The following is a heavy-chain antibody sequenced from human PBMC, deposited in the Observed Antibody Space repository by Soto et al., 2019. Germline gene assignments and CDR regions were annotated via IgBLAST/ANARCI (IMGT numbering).Heavy chain of an antibody. Sequence: QVQLQESGPGLVKPAQTLSLTCTVSGASISHGDYYWSWIRQPPGKGLEWIGHIDYSGKTSYNSSLQSRVSTSKDTSQNHVSLRLSSLTDADTAVYFCARDGWGEYYDTWGYFQHWYSGLWGRGTLV. J-gene: IGHJ2*01. CDR3: ARDGWGEYYDTWGYFQHWYSGL. D-gene: IGHD3-16*01. V-gene: IGHV4-30-4*01. CDR1: GASISHGDYY. CDR2: IDYSGKT.